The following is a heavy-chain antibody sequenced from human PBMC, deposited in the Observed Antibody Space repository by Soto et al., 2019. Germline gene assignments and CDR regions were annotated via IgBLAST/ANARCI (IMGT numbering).Heavy chain of an antibody. Sequence: SVKVSCKASGGTFSSYAISWVRQAPGQGLEWMGGIIPIFGTANYAQKFQGRVTITADESTSTAYMELSSLRSEDTAVYYCARDETYYYDSSAQKAFDIWGQGTMVTVS. J-gene: IGHJ3*02. CDR2: IIPIFGTA. V-gene: IGHV1-69*13. CDR3: ARDETYYYDSSAQKAFDI. CDR1: GGTFSSYA. D-gene: IGHD3-22*01.